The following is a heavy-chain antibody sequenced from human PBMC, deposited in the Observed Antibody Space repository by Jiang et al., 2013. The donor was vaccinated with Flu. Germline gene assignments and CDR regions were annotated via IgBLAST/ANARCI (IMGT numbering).Heavy chain of an antibody. Sequence: SGAEVKKPGSSVKVSCKASGGTFSSYAISWVRQAPGQGLEWMGGIIPIFGTANYAQKFQGRVTITADESTSTAYMELSSLRSEDTAVYYCARGYYYDSSGYYPCAFDIWGQGDNGHRLF. V-gene: IGHV1-69*01. J-gene: IGHJ3*02. D-gene: IGHD3-22*01. CDR3: ARGYYYDSSGYYPCAFDI. CDR2: IIPIFGTA. CDR1: GGTFSSYA.